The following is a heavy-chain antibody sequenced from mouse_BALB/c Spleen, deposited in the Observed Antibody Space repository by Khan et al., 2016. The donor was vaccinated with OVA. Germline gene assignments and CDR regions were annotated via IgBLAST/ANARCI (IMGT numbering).Heavy chain of an antibody. D-gene: IGHD4-1*01. CDR3: ASHLTGSFAY. V-gene: IGHV5-6*01. CDR1: GFTFSAYG. J-gene: IGHJ3*01. CDR2: INSDGYYT. Sequence: EVQGVESGGDLVRPGGSLKLSCAASGFTFSAYGMSWVRQSPDKRLEWVATINSDGYYTYYPDSLKGRSTIPGDHAKNTLYLQMRSMKSEDTSMYYCASHLTGSFAYWGQGTLVTVSA.